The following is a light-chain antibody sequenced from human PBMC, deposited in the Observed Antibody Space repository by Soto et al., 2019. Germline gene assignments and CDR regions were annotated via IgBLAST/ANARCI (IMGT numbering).Light chain of an antibody. V-gene: IGKV3-20*01. CDR2: GAS. J-gene: IGKJ2*01. Sequence: EIVLTQSPGTQSLSPGERATLSCRASQSVSSSYLAWYQLKAGKAPRLLIYGASSRATGIQDRFSGSGSGTDFTITISRLEPEDFAVYYCHQYGSSPPRTFGQGTKLEIK. CDR1: QSVSSSY. CDR3: HQYGSSPPRT.